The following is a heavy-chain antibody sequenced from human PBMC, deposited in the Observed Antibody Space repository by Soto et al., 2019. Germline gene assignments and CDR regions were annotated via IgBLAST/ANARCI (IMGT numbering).Heavy chain of an antibody. V-gene: IGHV3-21*01. J-gene: IGHJ4*02. CDR1: GFTFSSYS. D-gene: IGHD2-21*01. CDR3: ARDPLYCGGDCYWDY. Sequence: GGSLRLSCAASGFTFSSYSMNWVRQAPGKGLEWVSSISSSSSYIYYADSVKGRFTISRDNAKNSLYLQMNSLRAEDTAVYYCARDPLYCGGDCYWDYWGQGTLVTVSS. CDR2: ISSSSSYI.